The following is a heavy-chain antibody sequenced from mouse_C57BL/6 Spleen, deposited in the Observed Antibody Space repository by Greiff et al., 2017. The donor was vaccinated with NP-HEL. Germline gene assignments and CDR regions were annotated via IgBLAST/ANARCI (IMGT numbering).Heavy chain of an antibody. J-gene: IGHJ1*03. CDR3: AGHYYGSSFSYWYFDV. D-gene: IGHD1-1*01. CDR2: ISYDGSN. V-gene: IGHV3-6*01. CDR1: GYSITSGYY. Sequence: VQLQQSGPGLVKPSPSLSLTCSVTGYSITSGYYWNWIRQFPGNKLEWMGYISYDGSNNYNPSLKNRISITRDTSKNQFFLKLNSVTTEDTATYYCAGHYYGSSFSYWYFDVWGTGTTVTVSS.